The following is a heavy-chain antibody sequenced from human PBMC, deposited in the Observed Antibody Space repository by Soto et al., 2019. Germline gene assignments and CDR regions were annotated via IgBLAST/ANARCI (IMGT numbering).Heavy chain of an antibody. CDR3: AGYIWSSGDY. CDR2: ISRSSSHI. D-gene: IGHD6-19*01. V-gene: IGHV3-21*01. CDR1: GFTFSSYS. Sequence: GGSLRLSCAASGFTFSSYSMSWVRQAPGKGLEWVSSISRSSSHIYYVDSVKGRFTISRDNAKNSLYLQMNSLRADDTAVYYCAGYIWSSGDYWGQGTLVTVSS. J-gene: IGHJ4*02.